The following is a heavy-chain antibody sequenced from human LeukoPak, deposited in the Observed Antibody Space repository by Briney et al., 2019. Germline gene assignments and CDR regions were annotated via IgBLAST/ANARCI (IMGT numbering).Heavy chain of an antibody. D-gene: IGHD3-9*01. Sequence: PSETLSLTCAVYGGSFSGYYWSWIRHPPRKGLEWIGEINHSGSTNYNPSLKSRVTISVDTSKNQFSLKLSSVTAADTAVYYCARGGFVLRYFDPRNCFDPWGQGTLVTVSS. CDR1: GGSFSGYY. V-gene: IGHV4-34*01. CDR2: INHSGST. J-gene: IGHJ5*02. CDR3: ARGGFVLRYFDPRNCFDP.